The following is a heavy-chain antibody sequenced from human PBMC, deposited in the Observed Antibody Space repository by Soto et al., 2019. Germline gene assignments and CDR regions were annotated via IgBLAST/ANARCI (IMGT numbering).Heavy chain of an antibody. Sequence: EVQLVESGGGLVRPGGALRLSCAASGSTFDDNGMSWVRQAPGKGLEWVSGINRNSGSTGYADSVKGRFTISRNNAKNSLYLQMNSLRAEDTALYYCERSVGATTWFDPWGQGTLVTVPS. CDR3: ERSVGATTWFDP. CDR1: GSTFDDNG. V-gene: IGHV3-20*04. CDR2: INRNSGST. D-gene: IGHD1-26*01. J-gene: IGHJ5*02.